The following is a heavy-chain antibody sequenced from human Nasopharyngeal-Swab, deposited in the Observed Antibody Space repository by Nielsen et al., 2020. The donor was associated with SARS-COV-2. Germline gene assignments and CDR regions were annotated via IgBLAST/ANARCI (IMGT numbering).Heavy chain of an antibody. CDR3: ARGYPWIRLWPPHYYYMDV. Sequence: SETLSLTCAVYGGSFSGYYWSWIRQPPGKGLEWIGEINHSGSTNYNPSLKSRVTISVDTSKNQFSLKLSSVTAADTAVYYCARGYPWIRLWPPHYYYMDVWGKGTTVTVSS. V-gene: IGHV4-34*01. CDR1: GGSFSGYY. D-gene: IGHD5-18*01. J-gene: IGHJ6*03. CDR2: INHSGST.